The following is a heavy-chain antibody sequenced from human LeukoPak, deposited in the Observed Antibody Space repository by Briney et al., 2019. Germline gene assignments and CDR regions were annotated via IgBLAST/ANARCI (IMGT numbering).Heavy chain of an antibody. CDR3: ARAGPLWRAYYPEY. CDR1: GITVSSNY. J-gene: IGHJ4*02. V-gene: IGHV3-66*02. D-gene: IGHD3-3*01. CDR2: TYSGGST. Sequence: GGSLRLSCAASGITVSSNYMSWVRQAPGKGLEWVSVTYSGGSTYYADSVKGRFTISRDNSENTLHLLMNSLRPEDTAVYYCARAGPLWRAYYPEYWGQGTLVTVSS.